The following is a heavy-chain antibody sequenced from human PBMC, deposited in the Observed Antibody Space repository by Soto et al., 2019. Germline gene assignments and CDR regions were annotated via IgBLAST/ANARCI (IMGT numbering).Heavy chain of an antibody. CDR3: TTGRFSSSLYFDS. CDR1: GITFSNVW. CDR2: IKSKPDVGTT. V-gene: IGHV3-15*01. Sequence: EVQLVETGGGLVKPGGTLRVSCAASGITFSNVWMTWVRQAPGQGLEWVGRIKSKPDVGTTDYGAPVRGRLTISRDDSKNTLYLQMNSMKTVDTAVYYCTTGRFSSSLYFDSWGQGTLVTVSS. D-gene: IGHD6-6*01. J-gene: IGHJ4*02.